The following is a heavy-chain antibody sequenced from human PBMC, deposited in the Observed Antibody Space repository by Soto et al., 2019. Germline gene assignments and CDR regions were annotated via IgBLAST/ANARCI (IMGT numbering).Heavy chain of an antibody. J-gene: IGHJ5*02. CDR2: INPNSGGT. V-gene: IGHV1-2*02. CDR1: GYTFTGYY. D-gene: IGHD4-4*01. CDR3: ARYAYDYSKNWFDP. Sequence: GASVKVSCKASGYTFTGYYMHWVRQAPGQGLEWMGWINPNSGGTNYAQKFQGRVTMTRDTSISTAYMELSRLRSDDTAVYYCARYAYDYSKNWFDPWGQGTLVTVSS.